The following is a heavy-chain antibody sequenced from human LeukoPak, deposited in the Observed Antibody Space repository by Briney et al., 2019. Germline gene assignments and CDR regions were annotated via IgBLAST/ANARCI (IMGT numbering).Heavy chain of an antibody. CDR3: ARAGSSIAAPVYYFDY. J-gene: IGHJ4*02. CDR2: ISYDGSNK. Sequence: GGSLRLSCAASGFTFSSYAMHWVRQAPGKGLEWVAVISYDGSNKYYADSVKGRFTISRDNSKNTLYLQMNSLRAEDTAVYYCARAGSSIAAPVYYFDYWGQGTLVTVSS. V-gene: IGHV3-30*01. CDR1: GFTFSSYA. D-gene: IGHD6-6*01.